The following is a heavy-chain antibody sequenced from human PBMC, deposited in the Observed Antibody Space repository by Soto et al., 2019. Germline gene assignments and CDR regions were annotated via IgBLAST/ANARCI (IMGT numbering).Heavy chain of an antibody. Sequence: SETLSLTCTVSGGSISSYYWSWIRQPPGKGLEWIGYIYYSGSTNYNPSLKSRVTISVDTSKNQFSLKLSSVTAADTAVYYCATARSRKATTRSAGWFDPWGQGTLVTVSS. V-gene: IGHV4-59*01. CDR1: GGSISSYY. J-gene: IGHJ5*02. D-gene: IGHD4-17*01. CDR2: IYYSGST. CDR3: ATARSRKATTRSAGWFDP.